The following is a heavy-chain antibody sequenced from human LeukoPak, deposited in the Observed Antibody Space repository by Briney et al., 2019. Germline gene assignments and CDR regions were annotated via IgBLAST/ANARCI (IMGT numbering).Heavy chain of an antibody. CDR1: GFTVSSNY. D-gene: IGHD5-24*01. CDR3: AGEMATIDGETPH. J-gene: IGHJ4*02. Sequence: SGGSLRLSCAASGFTVSSNYMSWVRQAPGKGLERVSVIYSGGSTYYADSVKGRFTISRDNSKNTLYLQMNSLRAEDTAVYYCAGEMATIDGETPHWGQGTLVTVSS. CDR2: IYSGGST. V-gene: IGHV3-53*01.